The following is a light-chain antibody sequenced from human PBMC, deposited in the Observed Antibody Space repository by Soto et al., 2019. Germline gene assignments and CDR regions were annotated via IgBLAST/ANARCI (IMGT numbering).Light chain of an antibody. CDR1: QTISSW. Sequence: DIQMISSPCSLSDSVGGIVVITCRASQTISSWLAWYQQKPGRAPNLLIFDAASLESGVPSRFSGSGSGREFSLTISRLQPDDFGSYYCQQDDTHSWTLGQGTKVDIK. V-gene: IGKV1-5*01. CDR3: QQDDTHSWT. CDR2: DAA. J-gene: IGKJ1*01.